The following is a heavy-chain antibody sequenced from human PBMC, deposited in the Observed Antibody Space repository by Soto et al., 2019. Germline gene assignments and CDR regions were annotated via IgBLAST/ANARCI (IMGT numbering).Heavy chain of an antibody. V-gene: IGHV4-39*01. CDR1: GGSISSSSYY. D-gene: IGHD5-12*01. J-gene: IGHJ4*02. CDR2: IYYSGST. Sequence: SETLSLTCTVSGGSISSSSYYWGWIRQPPGKGLEWIGSIYYSGSTYYNPSLKSRVTISVDTSKNQFSLKLSRLRSGDTAVYYCATGRDGYKLGYWGQGTLVTVSS. CDR3: ATGRDGYKLGY.